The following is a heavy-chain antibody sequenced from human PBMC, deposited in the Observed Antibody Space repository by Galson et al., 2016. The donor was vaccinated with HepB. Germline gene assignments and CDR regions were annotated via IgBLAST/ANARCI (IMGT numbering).Heavy chain of an antibody. CDR1: GGSVSSGGSS. J-gene: IGHJ4*02. V-gene: IGHV4-30-2*01. Sequence: TLSLTCGVSGGSVSSGGSSWNWIRQPPGKGLEWIGYISHSGSTYYNPSLKSRVTMSLDRSYNQFSLKLTSVTAADTAMYYCARGRDPTRILTNYLWEIHHYFDDWGQGTLVTVSS. CDR3: ARGRDPTRILTNYLWEIHHYFDD. D-gene: IGHD3-9*01. CDR2: ISHSGST.